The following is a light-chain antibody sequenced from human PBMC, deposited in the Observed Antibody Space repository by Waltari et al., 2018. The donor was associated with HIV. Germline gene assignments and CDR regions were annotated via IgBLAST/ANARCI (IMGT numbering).Light chain of an antibody. J-gene: IGKJ1*01. V-gene: IGKV3-15*01. Sequence: PPSPASLSLSPGQIATLSCRASQTFNGNLTWYQQKSGQAPSLLIYGASTRATGIPARFSGSGSETGFTLTITGLQSEDSAIYYCHQYNNWPQTFGEGTKVEV. CDR2: GAS. CDR3: HQYNNWPQT. CDR1: QTFNGN.